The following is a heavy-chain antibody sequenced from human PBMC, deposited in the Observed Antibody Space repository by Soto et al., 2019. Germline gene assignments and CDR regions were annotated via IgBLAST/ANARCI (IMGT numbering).Heavy chain of an antibody. CDR2: INWNGGST. D-gene: IGHD6-13*01. V-gene: IGHV3-20*04. J-gene: IGHJ4*02. CDR3: ARGGAAGTISHPRLFDY. Sequence: PGGSLRLSCAASGFTFDDYGMSWVRQAPGKGLEWVSGINWNGGSTGYADSVKGRFTISRDNAKNSLYLQMNSLRAEDTALYYCARGGAAGTISHPRLFDYWGQGTLVTVSS. CDR1: GFTFDDYG.